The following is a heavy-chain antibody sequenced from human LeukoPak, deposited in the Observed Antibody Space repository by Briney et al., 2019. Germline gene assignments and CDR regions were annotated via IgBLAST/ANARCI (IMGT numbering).Heavy chain of an antibody. V-gene: IGHV3-48*01. J-gene: IGHJ3*02. CDR2: ISSSSSTI. CDR1: GFTFSSYS. D-gene: IGHD5-18*01. Sequence: GGSLRLSCAASGFTFSSYSMNWVRQAPGKGLEWVSYISSSSSTIYYADSVKGRFTISRDNAKNSLYLQMNSLRAEDTAVYYCARGSFGKKGSYGGPNAFDIWGQGTMVTVSS. CDR3: ARGSFGKKGSYGGPNAFDI.